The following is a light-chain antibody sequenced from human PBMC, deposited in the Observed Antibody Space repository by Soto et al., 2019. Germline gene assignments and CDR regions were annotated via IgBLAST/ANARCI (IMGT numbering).Light chain of an antibody. V-gene: IGKV1-5*03. Sequence: DIQMTQFPSTLSASIGDRVTITCRASQTISSSLAWYQQKPGKARKLLIYRASSLETGVPSRFSGSGSGTEFTLTISSLQPDDFATYYCQQYNSYSPYTFGQGTRLEIK. CDR3: QQYNSYSPYT. CDR1: QTISSS. CDR2: RAS. J-gene: IGKJ2*01.